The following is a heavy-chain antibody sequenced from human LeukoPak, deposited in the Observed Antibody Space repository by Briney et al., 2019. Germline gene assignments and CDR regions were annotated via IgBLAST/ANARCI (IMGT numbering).Heavy chain of an antibody. D-gene: IGHD6-6*01. V-gene: IGHV4-39*07. J-gene: IGHJ5*02. CDR2: IYHSGST. CDR3: ARGAARPLDWFDP. CDR1: GGSISSSSYY. Sequence: PSETLSLTCTVSGGSISSSSYYWGWIRQPPGKGLEWIGSIYHSGSTYYNPSLKGRVTISVDTSKNQFSLKLSSVTAADTAVYYCARGAARPLDWFDPWGQGTLVTVSS.